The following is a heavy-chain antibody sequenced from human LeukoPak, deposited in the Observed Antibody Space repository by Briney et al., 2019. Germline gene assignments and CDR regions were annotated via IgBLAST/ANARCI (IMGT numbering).Heavy chain of an antibody. CDR1: GFIFPSYW. D-gene: IGHD6-13*01. V-gene: IGHV3-7*01. CDR2: IRPDGDER. Sequence: GGSLRLSCEASGFIFPSYWMSWVRQAPGKGLEWVAKIRPDGDERYYVDSVKGRFTISRNNANDSLYLQMTSLRAEDTGVYYCARDSSSWHHDAFDIWGRGTMVIVSS. J-gene: IGHJ3*02. CDR3: ARDSSSWHHDAFDI.